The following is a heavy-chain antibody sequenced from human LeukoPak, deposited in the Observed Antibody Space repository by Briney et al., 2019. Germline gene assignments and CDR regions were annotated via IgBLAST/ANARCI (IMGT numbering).Heavy chain of an antibody. J-gene: IGHJ4*02. V-gene: IGHV1-46*01. CDR2: INPRDRST. Sequence: ASVKVSCKASGYTFTNYFIHWVRQAPGQGLEWMGIINPRDRSTDYPQKFQGRVAMTRDTSTTTVHMVLSSLRSEDTAMYYCARVGPGIAAEAWGQGTLVTV. CDR3: ARVGPGIAAEA. CDR1: GYTFTNYF. D-gene: IGHD6-13*01.